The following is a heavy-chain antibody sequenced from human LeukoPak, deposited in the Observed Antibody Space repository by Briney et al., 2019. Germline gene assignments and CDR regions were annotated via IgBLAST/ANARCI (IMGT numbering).Heavy chain of an antibody. CDR2: IYYSGST. J-gene: IGHJ4*02. Sequence: PSETLSLTCTVSGGSISSGGYYWSWIRQHPGKGLEWIGYIYYSGSTYYNPSLKSRVTISVDTSKNQFSLKLSSVTAADTAVYYWARDEAYSNYFDYWGQGTLVTVSS. CDR3: ARDEAYSNYFDY. V-gene: IGHV4-31*03. CDR1: GGSISSGGYY. D-gene: IGHD4-11*01.